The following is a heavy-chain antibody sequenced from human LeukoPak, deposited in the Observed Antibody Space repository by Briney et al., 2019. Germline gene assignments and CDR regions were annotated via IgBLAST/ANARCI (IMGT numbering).Heavy chain of an antibody. CDR2: INHSGST. D-gene: IGHD6-25*01. V-gene: IGHV4-34*01. CDR3: ARLRTWCSSGWNFDY. Sequence: SETLSLTCGVYGGSFSGYYWSGIRQPPGKGLEWIGEINHSGSTNYNPSLKSRVTISVDTSKNQFSLKLSSVTAADTAVYYCARLRTWCSSGWNFDYWGQGTLVTVSS. CDR1: GGSFSGYY. J-gene: IGHJ4*02.